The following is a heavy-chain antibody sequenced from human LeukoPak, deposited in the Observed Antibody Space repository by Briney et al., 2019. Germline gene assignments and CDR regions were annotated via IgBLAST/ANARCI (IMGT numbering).Heavy chain of an antibody. J-gene: IGHJ4*02. CDR1: GFTFSNAW. CDR3: TTWPDSSGYYYFDY. V-gene: IGHV3-15*01. CDR2: IKSKTDGGTT. Sequence: PGGSLRLSCAASGFTFSNAWMSWVRQAPGKGLEWVGRIKSKTDGGTTDYAAPVKGRFTISRDDSKNTLYLQMNSLKTEDTAVYYCTTWPDSSGYYYFDYWGQGTLVTVSS. D-gene: IGHD3-22*01.